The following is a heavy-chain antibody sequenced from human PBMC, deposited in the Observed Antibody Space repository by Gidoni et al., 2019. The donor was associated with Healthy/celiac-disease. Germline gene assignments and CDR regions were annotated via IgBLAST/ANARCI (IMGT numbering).Heavy chain of an antibody. J-gene: IGHJ6*02. D-gene: IGHD2-2*01. CDR2: ISYDGSNK. CDR3: AKDLQYQLLALYYYYGMDV. CDR1: GFTFSSYG. V-gene: IGHV3-30*18. Sequence: QVQLVESGGGVVQPGRYLRLSCAASGFTFSSYGMHWVRQAPGKGLEWVAVISYDGSNKYYADSVKGRFTISRDNSKNTLYLQMNSLRAEDTAVYYCAKDLQYQLLALYYYYGMDVWGQGTTVTVYS.